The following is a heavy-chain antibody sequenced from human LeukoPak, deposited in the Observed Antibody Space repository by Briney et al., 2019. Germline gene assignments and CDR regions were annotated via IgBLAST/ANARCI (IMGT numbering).Heavy chain of an antibody. CDR1: GFTFSSYS. CDR3: ASRRISYDSSGYQLYFDY. D-gene: IGHD3-22*01. CDR2: ISSSSSTI. J-gene: IGHJ4*02. Sequence: PGGSLRLSCAASGFTFSSYSMNWVRQAPGKGLEWVSYISSSSSTIYYADSVKGRFTISRDNAKNSLYLQMNSLRAEDTAVYYCASRRISYDSSGYQLYFDYWGQGTLVTVSS. V-gene: IGHV3-48*01.